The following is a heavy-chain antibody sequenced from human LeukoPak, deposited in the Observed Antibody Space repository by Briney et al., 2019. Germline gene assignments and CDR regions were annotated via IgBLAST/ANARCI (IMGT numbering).Heavy chain of an antibody. V-gene: IGHV4-61*02. CDR1: GGSISSGYYY. Sequence: SETLSLTCTVSGGSISSGYYYWSWIRQPAGKGLEWIGRISTSGSTYYNPSLKSRVTISVDTSKTQFSLKLTSVTAADTAVYYCARLYYDYVWGSYYFDYWGQGTLVTVSS. J-gene: IGHJ4*02. D-gene: IGHD3-16*01. CDR3: ARLYYDYVWGSYYFDY. CDR2: ISTSGST.